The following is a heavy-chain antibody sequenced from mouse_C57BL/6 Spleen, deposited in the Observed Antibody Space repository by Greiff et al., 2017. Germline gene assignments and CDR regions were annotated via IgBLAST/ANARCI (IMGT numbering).Heavy chain of an antibody. J-gene: IGHJ4*01. CDR2: IYPGSGST. Sequence: QVQLQQSGAELVKPGASVKMSCKASGYTFTSYWITWVKQRPGQGLEWIGDIYPGSGSTNYNEKFKSKATLTVDTSSSTAYMQLSSLTSEDSAVYYCANSNYGAIDYWGPETSVTVSS. D-gene: IGHD2-5*01. V-gene: IGHV1-55*01. CDR3: ANSNYGAIDY. CDR1: GYTFTSYW.